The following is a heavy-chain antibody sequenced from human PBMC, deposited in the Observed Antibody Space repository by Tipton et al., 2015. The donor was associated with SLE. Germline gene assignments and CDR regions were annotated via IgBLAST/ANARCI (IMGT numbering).Heavy chain of an antibody. D-gene: IGHD6-13*01. J-gene: IGHJ5*02. CDR1: GYSITSGDY. Sequence: TLSLTCAVSGYSITSGDYWGWIRQPPGKGLAGVGSLYHRGSTYYNPSLKSRVTISTDTSKNEIYLKLTSVTATDTAVYFCARGPYDSTWRNGWFDPWGQGTLVTVSS. V-gene: IGHV4-38-2*01. CDR3: ARGPYDSTWRNGWFDP. CDR2: LYHRGST.